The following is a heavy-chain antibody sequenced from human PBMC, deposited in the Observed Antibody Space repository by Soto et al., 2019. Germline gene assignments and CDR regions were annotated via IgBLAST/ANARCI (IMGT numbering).Heavy chain of an antibody. CDR3: ARGKPSGYRFGPRNFFYYGLDV. Sequence: SETLSLTCAVYAGSFSHYYWNWIRQSPGKGLEWIGKIKHSGSSNYNPSLRSRVSISVDMSKNQFSLRLTSVTAADTAVYFCARGKPSGYRFGPRNFFYYGLDVWGPGTTVTVSS. J-gene: IGHJ6*02. D-gene: IGHD5-18*01. CDR2: IKHSGSS. V-gene: IGHV4-34*01. CDR1: AGSFSHYY.